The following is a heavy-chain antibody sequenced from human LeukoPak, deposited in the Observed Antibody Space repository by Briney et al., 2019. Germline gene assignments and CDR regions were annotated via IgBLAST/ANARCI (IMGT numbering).Heavy chain of an antibody. J-gene: IGHJ4*01. V-gene: IGHV4-61*01. D-gene: IGHD3-16*01. CDR3: ARDPRGPGGYDY. Sequence: SETLSLTCTVSGGSVSSGSYYWSWVRQPPGKGLEWIGYIYYSGSTNYNPSLKSRVTISVDTSKNQFSLKLSSVTAADTAVYYCARDPRGPGGYDYWGHGTLVTASS. CDR1: GGSVSSGSYY. CDR2: IYYSGST.